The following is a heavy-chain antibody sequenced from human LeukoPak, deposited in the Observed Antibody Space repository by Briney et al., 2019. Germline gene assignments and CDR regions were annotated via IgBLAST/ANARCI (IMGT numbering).Heavy chain of an antibody. CDR3: ARDAHYYDSSGYYYPSPWYFDL. Sequence: ASVKVSFKASGYTFTGYYMHWVRQAPGQGLEWMGWINPNSGGTNYAQKFQGRVTISVDTSKNQFSLKLSSVTAADTAVYYCARDAHYYDSSGYYYPSPWYFDLWGRGTLVTVSS. CDR1: GYTFTGYY. CDR2: INPNSGGT. D-gene: IGHD3-22*01. V-gene: IGHV1-2*02. J-gene: IGHJ2*01.